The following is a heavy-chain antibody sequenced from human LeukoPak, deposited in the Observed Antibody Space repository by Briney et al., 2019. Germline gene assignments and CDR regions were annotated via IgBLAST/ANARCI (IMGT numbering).Heavy chain of an antibody. V-gene: IGHV3-30*18. CDR1: GFTFSSYG. D-gene: IGHD6-6*01. CDR3: AKSSQFDEYSSSSGDY. Sequence: GRSLRLSCAASGFTFSSYGMHWVRQAPGKGLEWVAVISYDGSNKYYADSVKGRFTISRDNSKNTLYLQMNSLRAEDTAVYYCAKSSQFDEYSSSSGDYWGQGTLVTVSS. J-gene: IGHJ4*02. CDR2: ISYDGSNK.